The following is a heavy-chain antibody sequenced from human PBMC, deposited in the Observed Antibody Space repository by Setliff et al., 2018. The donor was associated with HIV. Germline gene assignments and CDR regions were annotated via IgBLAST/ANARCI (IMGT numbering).Heavy chain of an antibody. CDR3: ASTGSFIVVVPADRFDY. V-gene: IGHV3-48*03. CDR2: ISSSGSTI. CDR1: GFTFSNYE. Sequence: GGSLRLSCAASGFTFSNYEMNWVRQAPGKGLEWVSYISSSGSTIYYADSVKGRFTISRDNAKNSLYLQMNSLRAEDTAVYYCASTGSFIVVVPADRFDYWGQGTQVTVSS. J-gene: IGHJ4*02. D-gene: IGHD2-2*01.